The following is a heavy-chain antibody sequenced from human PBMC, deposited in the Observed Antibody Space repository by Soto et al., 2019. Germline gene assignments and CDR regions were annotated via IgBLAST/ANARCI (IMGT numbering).Heavy chain of an antibody. CDR2: ISAYNGNT. Sequence: ASVKVSCKASGYTFTSYGISWVRQAPGRGLEWMGWISAYNGNTNYAQKLQGRVTMTTDTSTSTAYMELRSLRSDDTAVYYCAREIRFLEWSPQYYMDVWAKGTTVTVSS. CDR3: AREIRFLEWSPQYYMDV. CDR1: GYTFTSYG. D-gene: IGHD3-3*01. J-gene: IGHJ6*03. V-gene: IGHV1-18*01.